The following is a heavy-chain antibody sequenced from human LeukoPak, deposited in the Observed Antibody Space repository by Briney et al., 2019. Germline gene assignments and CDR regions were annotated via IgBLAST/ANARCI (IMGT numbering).Heavy chain of an antibody. CDR2: IYYSGST. CDR1: GGSISSYY. V-gene: IGHV4-59*12. J-gene: IGHJ4*02. CDR3: ARENAYTSGPYYFDY. Sequence: SETLSLTCTVSGGSISSYYWSWVRQPPGKGLEWIGYIYYSGSTNYNPSLKSRVTTSVDTSKNHFSLKLSSVTAADTAVYYCARENAYTSGPYYFDYWGQGTLVTVSS. D-gene: IGHD6-19*01.